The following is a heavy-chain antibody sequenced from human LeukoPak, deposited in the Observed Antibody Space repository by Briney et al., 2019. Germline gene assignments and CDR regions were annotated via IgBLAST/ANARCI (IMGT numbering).Heavy chain of an antibody. Sequence: PGGSLRLSCAASGFTFSDYYMSWIRQAPGKGLEWVSYISSSGSTIYYADSVKGRFTISRDNAKNSLYLQMNSLRAEDTAVYYCAKRVPAAATYYYYYYGMDVWGQGTTVTVSS. CDR1: GFTFSDYY. CDR3: AKRVPAAATYYYYYYGMDV. V-gene: IGHV3-11*01. CDR2: ISSSGSTI. J-gene: IGHJ6*02. D-gene: IGHD2-2*01.